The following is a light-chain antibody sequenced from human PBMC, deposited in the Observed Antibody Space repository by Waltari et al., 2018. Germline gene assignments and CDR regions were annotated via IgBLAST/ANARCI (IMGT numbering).Light chain of an antibody. CDR1: NIERKR. V-gene: IGLV3-21*04. J-gene: IGLJ2*01. CDR2: YDS. CDR3: QVWDDSNNSGV. Sequence: SYVLTQTPSVSLAPGQTARITCGGDNIERKRVHLYQPQPGQAPVLVMFYDSDRPPGIPDRFSGFNSGNTATLTISRVEDDDEADYFCQVWDDSNNSGVFGGGTKLTVL.